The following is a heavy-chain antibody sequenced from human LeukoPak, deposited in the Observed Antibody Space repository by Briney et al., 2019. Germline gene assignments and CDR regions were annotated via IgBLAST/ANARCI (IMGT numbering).Heavy chain of an antibody. Sequence: GGPLRLSCAASGFTFSSYEMNWVRQAPGKGLEWVSYISSSGSTTYYADSVKGRFTISRDNAKNSLYLQMNSLRAEDTAAYYCAREETGGHYCDYWGQGTLVTVSS. J-gene: IGHJ4*02. D-gene: IGHD2-8*02. CDR2: ISSSGSTT. V-gene: IGHV3-48*03. CDR3: AREETGGHYCDY. CDR1: GFTFSSYE.